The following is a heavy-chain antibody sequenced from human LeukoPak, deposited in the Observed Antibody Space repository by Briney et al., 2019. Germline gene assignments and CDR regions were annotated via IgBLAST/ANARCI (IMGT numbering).Heavy chain of an antibody. D-gene: IGHD5-18*01. Sequence: GGSLRLSCAASGFTFSSYWMSWVRQAPGKGLEWVANIKQDGSEKYYVDPVKGRFTISRDNAKNSLYLQMNSLRAEDTAVYYCARNVGYSYEVPGGLPDYWGQGTLVTVSS. CDR2: IKQDGSEK. V-gene: IGHV3-7*01. CDR3: ARNVGYSYEVPGGLPDY. CDR1: GFTFSSYW. J-gene: IGHJ4*02.